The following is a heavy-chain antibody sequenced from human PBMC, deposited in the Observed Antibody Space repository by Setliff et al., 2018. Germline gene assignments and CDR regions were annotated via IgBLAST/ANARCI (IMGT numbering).Heavy chain of an antibody. J-gene: IGHJ4*02. Sequence: GGSLRLSCAASGFTFSSYRMHWVRQAPGKGLEWVAVRWDDGGNKYHADSVKGRFTISRDNSKNTLYLQMTSLRPEDTAVYYCARTCSGSGCYAGLESWGQGTPVTVSS. CDR1: GFTFSSYR. CDR3: ARTCSGSGCYAGLES. D-gene: IGHD2-15*01. V-gene: IGHV3-33*08. CDR2: RWDDGGNK.